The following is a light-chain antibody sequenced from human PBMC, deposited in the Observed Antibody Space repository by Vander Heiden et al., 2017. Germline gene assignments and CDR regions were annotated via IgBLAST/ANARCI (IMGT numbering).Light chain of an antibody. CDR1: QSVSSN. J-gene: IGKJ5*01. V-gene: IGKV3-15*01. Sequence: EIVMTPSPATLSVSPGERATLSCRASQSVSSNLDWYQQKPGLAPRLLIHGASTRANGIPDRFSGSGSGTEFILTSSSRQSEDFAAFYGQQDYIPITFGQGTRLEIK. CDR2: GAS. CDR3: QQDYIPIT.